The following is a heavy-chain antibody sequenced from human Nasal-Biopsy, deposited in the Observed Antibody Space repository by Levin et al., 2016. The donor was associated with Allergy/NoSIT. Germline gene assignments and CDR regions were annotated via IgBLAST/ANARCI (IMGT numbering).Heavy chain of an antibody. CDR3: TRAGNWNHRGSQYYDGMDV. V-gene: IGHV4-59*01. CDR1: SGSISSYY. D-gene: IGHD1-1*01. Sequence: GSLRLSCTVPSGSISSYYWSWIRQPPGKGLEWIGYIFYSGSTSYNPSLKSRLTMSVDTSKDQFYLNLMSVTPADTAVYYCTRAGNWNHRGSQYYDGMDVWGQGTTVTVSS. J-gene: IGHJ6*02. CDR2: IFYSGST.